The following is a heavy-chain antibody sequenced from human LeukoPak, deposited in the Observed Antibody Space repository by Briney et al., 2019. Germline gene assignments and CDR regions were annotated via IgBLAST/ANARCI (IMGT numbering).Heavy chain of an antibody. CDR3: AKGYSYDPWYYFDY. J-gene: IGHJ4*02. D-gene: IGHD5-18*01. CDR1: GFTFDDYA. Sequence: GGSLRLSCAASGFTFDDYAMHWVRHAPGKGLEWVSGISWNSGSIGYADSVKGRFTISRDNAKNSLYLQMNSLRAEDTALYYCAKGYSYDPWYYFDYWGQGTLVTVSS. V-gene: IGHV3-9*01. CDR2: ISWNSGSI.